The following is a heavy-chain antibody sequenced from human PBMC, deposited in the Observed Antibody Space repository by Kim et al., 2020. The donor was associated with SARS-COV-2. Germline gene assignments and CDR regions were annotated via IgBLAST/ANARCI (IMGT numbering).Heavy chain of an antibody. CDR2: ISYDGSNK. J-gene: IGHJ6*02. V-gene: IGHV3-30*03. CDR3: APGGAAAGLGNYGMDV. Sequence: GGSLRLSCAASGFTFSSYGMHWVRQAPGKGLEWVAVISYDGSNKYYADSVKGRFTISRDNSKNTLYLQMNSLRAEDTAVYYCAPGGAAAGLGNYGMDVWGQGTTVTVSS. CDR1: GFTFSSYG. D-gene: IGHD6-13*01.